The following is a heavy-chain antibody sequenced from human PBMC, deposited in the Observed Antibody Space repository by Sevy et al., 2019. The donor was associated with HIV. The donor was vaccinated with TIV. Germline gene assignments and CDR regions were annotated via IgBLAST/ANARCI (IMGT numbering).Heavy chain of an antibody. J-gene: IGHJ4*02. Sequence: SETLSLTCTVSGASMRSSHYWGWIRQPPGKGLEWIASVYNGGTTYYNPSLKTRVTISVDTSKNQFSLKLASLTAADTAVYYCARLPQWLRPSFDSWGQGTLVTVS. CDR3: ARLPQWLRPSFDS. CDR2: VYNGGTT. D-gene: IGHD6-19*01. CDR1: GASMRSSHY. V-gene: IGHV4-39*01.